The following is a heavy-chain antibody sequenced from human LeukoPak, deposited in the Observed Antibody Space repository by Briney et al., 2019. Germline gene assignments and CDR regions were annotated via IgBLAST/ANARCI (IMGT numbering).Heavy chain of an antibody. J-gene: IGHJ5*02. D-gene: IGHD4-17*01. CDR2: IYYSGST. V-gene: IGHV4-31*03. CDR3: ARDETTWMNWFDP. Sequence: PSETLSLTCTVSGGSISSGGYYWSWIRQHPGKGLEWIGYIYYSGSTYYNPSLKSRVTISVDTSKNQFSLKLSSVTAADTTVYYCARDETTWMNWFDPWGQGTLVTVSS. CDR1: GGSISSGGYY.